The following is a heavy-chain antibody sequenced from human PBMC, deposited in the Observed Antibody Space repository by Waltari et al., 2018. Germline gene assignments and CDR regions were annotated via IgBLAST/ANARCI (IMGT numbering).Heavy chain of an antibody. V-gene: IGHV4-34*01. CDR2: INHSGST. CDR3: ARALYSSSSAGYDY. CDR1: GGSFSGYY. J-gene: IGHJ4*02. Sequence: QVQLQQWGAGLLKPSETLSLTCAVYGGSFSGYYWSWIRQPPGKGLEWIGEINHSGSTNYNPSHKSRVTRSIDTSKNQFSLKLSSVTAADTAVYYCARALYSSSSAGYDYWGQGTLVTVSS. D-gene: IGHD6-6*01.